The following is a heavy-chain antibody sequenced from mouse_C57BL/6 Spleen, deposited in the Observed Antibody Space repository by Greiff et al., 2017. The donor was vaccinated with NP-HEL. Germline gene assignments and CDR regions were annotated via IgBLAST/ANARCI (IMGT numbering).Heavy chain of an antibody. CDR2: IDPEDGET. J-gene: IGHJ4*01. D-gene: IGHD1-1*01. CDR1: GFHIKDYY. Sequence: VQLQQSGAELVKPGASVKLSCTASGFHIKDYYMHWVKQRTEQGLEWIGRIDPEDGETKYAPKFQGTATITADTSSNTAYLQLSSLTSEDTAVYYCARYYYGSSYYYYAMDYWGQGTSVTVSS. CDR3: ARYYYGSSYYYYAMDY. V-gene: IGHV14-2*01.